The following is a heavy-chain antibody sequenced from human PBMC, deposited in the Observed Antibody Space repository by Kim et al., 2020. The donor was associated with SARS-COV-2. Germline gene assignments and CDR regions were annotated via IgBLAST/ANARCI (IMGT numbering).Heavy chain of an antibody. V-gene: IGHV3-30*18. CDR2: ISYDGSNK. CDR3: AKESGSGIYYALTYYYYGMDV. D-gene: IGHD3-10*01. CDR1: GFTFSSYG. Sequence: GSLRLSCAASGFTFSSYGMHWVRQAPGKGLEWVAVISYDGSNKYYADSVKGRFTISRDNSKNTLYLQMNSLRAEDTAVYYCAKESGSGIYYALTYYYYGMDVWGEGTTVTVSS. J-gene: IGHJ6*04.